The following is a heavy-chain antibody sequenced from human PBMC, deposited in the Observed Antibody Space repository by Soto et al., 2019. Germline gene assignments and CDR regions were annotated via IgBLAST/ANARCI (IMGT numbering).Heavy chain of an antibody. Sequence: GGSLRLSCAASGFTFSSYGMHWVRQAPGKGLEWVAVISGSDGSTYYADSVKGRFTTSRDNSKNTLNLQMNSLRAEDTAVYYCARRSSSWYFDYWGQGTLVTVSS. CDR1: GFTFSSYG. CDR3: ARRSSSWYFDY. J-gene: IGHJ4*02. D-gene: IGHD6-13*01. CDR2: ISGSDGST. V-gene: IGHV3-23*01.